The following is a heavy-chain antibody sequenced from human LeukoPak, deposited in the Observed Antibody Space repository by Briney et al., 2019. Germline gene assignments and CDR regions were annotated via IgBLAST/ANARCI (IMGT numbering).Heavy chain of an antibody. J-gene: IGHJ4*02. Sequence: SETLSLTCTVSGYSISSGYYWGWIRQPPGKGLEWIGSIYRSGSTYYNPSLKSRVTISVDTSKNQFSLKLSSVTAADTAVYYCARSFNAVAGNFDYWGQGTLVTVSS. V-gene: IGHV4-38-2*02. CDR1: GYSISSGYY. CDR2: IYRSGST. D-gene: IGHD6-19*01. CDR3: ARSFNAVAGNFDY.